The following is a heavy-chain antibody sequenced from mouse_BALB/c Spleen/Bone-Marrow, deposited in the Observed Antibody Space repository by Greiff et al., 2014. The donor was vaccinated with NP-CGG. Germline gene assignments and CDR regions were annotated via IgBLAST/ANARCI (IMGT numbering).Heavy chain of an antibody. CDR2: IYPGDGST. CDR3: ARSGDSSGYGFAY. J-gene: IGHJ3*01. CDR1: GFTFRSYD. V-gene: IGHV1S56*01. D-gene: IGHD3-2*01. Sequence: QVQLKESGPELVKPGALVEISCKASGFTFRSYDINWVKQRPGQGLEWIGWIYPGDGSTKYNEKFKGKATLTADKSSSTAYMQLSSLTSDNSAVYFCARSGDSSGYGFAYWGQGTLVTVSA.